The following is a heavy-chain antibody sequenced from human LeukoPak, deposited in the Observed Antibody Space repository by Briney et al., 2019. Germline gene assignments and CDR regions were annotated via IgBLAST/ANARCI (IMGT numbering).Heavy chain of an antibody. CDR2: IKEDGSEK. V-gene: IGHV3-7*01. CDR3: ARTLLYGDYGYYFDY. D-gene: IGHD4-17*01. Sequence: PGGSLRLSCAASGFTFSRHWMSWVRQAPGKGLEWVANIKEDGSEKYYVDSVKGRFTIPGDNAKNSLYLQMNSLRAEDTAVYYCARTLLYGDYGYYFDYWGQGTLVTVSS. CDR1: GFTFSRHW. J-gene: IGHJ4*02.